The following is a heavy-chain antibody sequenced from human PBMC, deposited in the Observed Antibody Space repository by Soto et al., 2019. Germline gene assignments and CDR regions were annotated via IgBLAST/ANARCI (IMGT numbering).Heavy chain of an antibody. J-gene: IGHJ1*01. CDR3: GSVPN. CDR2: INPSGGST. Sequence: ASVKVSCKASGYTFTTYQIHWVRQAPGQGLEWMGTINPSGGSTSYAQRFQGRVTMTRDTSTSTVYVDLNSLRSEDTALYYCGSVPNWGQGTQVTVSS. CDR1: GYTFTTYQ. V-gene: IGHV1-46*01.